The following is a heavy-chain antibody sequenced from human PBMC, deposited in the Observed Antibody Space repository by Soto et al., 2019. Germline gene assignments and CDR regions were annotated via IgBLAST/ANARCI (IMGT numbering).Heavy chain of an antibody. Sequence: QVQLVQSGAEVKKPGSSVKVSCKASGGTFSSYAISWVRQAPGQGLEWRGGIIPISGTANYAQKFQGRVTITADDSTSKAYMELSSLRSEDTAVYYCARSQGSSTSLEIYYYYYYGMDVWGQGTTVTVSS. CDR1: GGTFSSYA. CDR3: ARSQGSSTSLEIYYYYYYGMDV. J-gene: IGHJ6*02. D-gene: IGHD2-2*01. CDR2: IIPISGTA. V-gene: IGHV1-69*01.